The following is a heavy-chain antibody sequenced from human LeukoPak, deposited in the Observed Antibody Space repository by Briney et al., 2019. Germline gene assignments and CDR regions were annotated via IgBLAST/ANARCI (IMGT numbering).Heavy chain of an antibody. CDR3: AKDLAYSSGWYREYYFDY. D-gene: IGHD6-19*01. J-gene: IGHJ4*02. V-gene: IGHV3-30*18. CDR1: GFTFSSYG. CDR2: ISYDGSNK. Sequence: PGGSLRLSCAASGFTFSSYGMHWVRQAPGKGLEWVAVISYDGSNKYYADSVRGRFTISRDNSKNTLYLQMNSLRAEDTAVYYCAKDLAYSSGWYREYYFDYWGQGTLVTVSS.